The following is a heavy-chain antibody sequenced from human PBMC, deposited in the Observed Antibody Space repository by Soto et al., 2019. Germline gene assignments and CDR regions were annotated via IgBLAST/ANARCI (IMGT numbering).Heavy chain of an antibody. CDR3: AQRRGHYYGSGSYHY. Sequence: QITLKESGPTLVKPTQTLTLTCTFSGFSLSTSGVGVGWIRQPPGKALEWLALIYWDDDKRYSPSLKSRLTIXXDXSXXQLVLTMTNMDPVDTATYYCAQRRGHYYGSGSYHYWGQGTLVTVSS. J-gene: IGHJ4*02. V-gene: IGHV2-5*02. D-gene: IGHD3-10*01. CDR1: GFSLSTSGVG. CDR2: IYWDDDK.